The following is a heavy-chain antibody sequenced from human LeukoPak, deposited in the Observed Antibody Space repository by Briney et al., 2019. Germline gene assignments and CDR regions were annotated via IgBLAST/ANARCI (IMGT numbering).Heavy chain of an antibody. J-gene: IGHJ6*02. CDR3: ARDRKLEPGDYYYGMDV. V-gene: IGHV3-33*01. D-gene: IGHD1-1*01. CDR1: GFTFSSYG. Sequence: GGSLRLSCAASGFTFSSYGMHWVRQAPGKGLEWVAVIWYDGSYKYYADSVKGRFTISRDNSKNTLYLQMNSLRAEDTAVYYCARDRKLEPGDYYYGMDVWGQGTTVSVSS. CDR2: IWYDGSYK.